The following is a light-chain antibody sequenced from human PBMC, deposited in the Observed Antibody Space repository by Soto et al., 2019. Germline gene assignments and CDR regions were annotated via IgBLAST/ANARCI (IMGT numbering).Light chain of an antibody. CDR3: QQYDFSPPLYT. Sequence: EIVLTQSPGTLSLSPGETATLFCRASQNVDSTYLAWYQQKPGLPPTLLIYATSTRAAGIPDRFSGSGSGPDFTLTIDRLELEDFAVYYCQQYDFSPPLYTFGQGTKLEI. CDR2: ATS. V-gene: IGKV3-20*01. CDR1: QNVDSTY. J-gene: IGKJ2*01.